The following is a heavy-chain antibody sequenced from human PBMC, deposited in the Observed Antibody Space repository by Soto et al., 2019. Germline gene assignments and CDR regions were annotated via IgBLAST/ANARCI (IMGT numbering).Heavy chain of an antibody. CDR2: IYPGDSDT. J-gene: IGHJ4*02. CDR3: ARHPDAAGTSDFDY. V-gene: IGHV5-51*01. Sequence: PGESLKISCKGSGYTFTSHWIGWVRQMPGKGLEWMGIIYPGDSDTRYSPSFQGQVTISADKSITTAYLQWSSLKASDTAMYYCARHPDAAGTSDFDYWGQGTLVTVSS. D-gene: IGHD6-25*01. CDR1: GYTFTSHW.